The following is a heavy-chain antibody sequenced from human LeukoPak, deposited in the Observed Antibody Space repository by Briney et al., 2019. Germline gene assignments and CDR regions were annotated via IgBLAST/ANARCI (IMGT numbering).Heavy chain of an antibody. Sequence: SETLSLTCTVSGGSISSSSYYWGWIRQPPGKVLEWIGSIYYSGSTYYNPSLKSRVTISVDTSKNQFSLKLSSVTAADTAVYYCARRPSYYGGNPPVWFDPWGQGTLVTVSS. CDR2: IYYSGST. V-gene: IGHV4-39*01. D-gene: IGHD4-23*01. J-gene: IGHJ5*02. CDR1: GGSISSSSYY. CDR3: ARRPSYYGGNPPVWFDP.